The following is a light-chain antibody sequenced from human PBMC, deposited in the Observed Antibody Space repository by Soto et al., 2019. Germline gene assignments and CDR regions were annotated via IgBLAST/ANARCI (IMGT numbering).Light chain of an antibody. CDR1: SSDVGGYNY. J-gene: IGLJ1*01. CDR2: EVS. Sequence: QSVLAQPASVSGSPGQSITISCTGTSSDVGGYNYVSWSQQHPGKAPQLMIYEVSNRPSGVSNRFPGSKSGNTASLTISGLLAEDEADYYCSSYTSSSTYVFGTGTKVTVL. V-gene: IGLV2-14*01. CDR3: SSYTSSSTYV.